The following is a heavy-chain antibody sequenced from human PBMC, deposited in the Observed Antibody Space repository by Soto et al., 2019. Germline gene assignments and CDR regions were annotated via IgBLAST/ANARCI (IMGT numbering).Heavy chain of an antibody. CDR1: GYPISSGYY. D-gene: IGHD5-12*01. J-gene: IGHJ4*02. V-gene: IGHV4-38-2*01. Sequence: LSLTCAVSGYPISSGYYWGWIRQPPGKGLEWIGIIHHSGSTYYNPSLRSRITISVDTSKNQFSLKMPSVTAADTAVYYCARSSGYVPGGYWGQGILVTVFS. CDR3: ARSSGYVPGGY. CDR2: IHHSGST.